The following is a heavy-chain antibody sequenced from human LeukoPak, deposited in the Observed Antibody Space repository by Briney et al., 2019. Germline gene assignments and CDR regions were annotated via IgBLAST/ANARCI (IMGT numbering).Heavy chain of an antibody. D-gene: IGHD6-13*01. CDR1: GFTFSNFG. J-gene: IGHJ4*02. V-gene: IGHV4-34*01. CDR2: INHSGST. Sequence: GSLRLSCAASGFTFSNFGMNWVRQPPGKGLEWIGEINHSGSTNYNPSLKSRVTISVDTSKNQFSLKLSSVTAADTAVYYCARGRAAADYWGQGTLVTVSS. CDR3: ARGRAAADY.